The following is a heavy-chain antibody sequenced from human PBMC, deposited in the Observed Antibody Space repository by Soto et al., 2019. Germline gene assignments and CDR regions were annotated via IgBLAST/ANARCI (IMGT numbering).Heavy chain of an antibody. D-gene: IGHD6-19*01. J-gene: IGHJ4*02. CDR3: ARDFGIAVAGLLWYFDY. CDR2: ISYDGSNK. Sequence: QVQLVESGGGVVQPGRSLRLSCAASGFTFSSYAMHWVRQAPGKGLEWVAVISYDGSNKYYADSVKGRFTISRDNSKNTLYLQMNSLRAEDTAVYYCARDFGIAVAGLLWYFDYWGQGTLVTVSS. CDR1: GFTFSSYA. V-gene: IGHV3-30-3*01.